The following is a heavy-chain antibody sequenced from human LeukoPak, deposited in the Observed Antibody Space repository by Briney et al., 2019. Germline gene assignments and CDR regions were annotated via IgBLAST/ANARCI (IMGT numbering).Heavy chain of an antibody. CDR2: ISWNSGSI. Sequence: GRSLRLSCAASGFTFDGYAMHWVRQAPGKGLEWVSGISWNSGSIGYADSVKGRFTISRDNAKNSLYLQMNSLRAEDMALYYCAKAFRGDYYYMDVWGKGTTVTVSS. CDR3: AKAFRGDYYYMDV. J-gene: IGHJ6*03. V-gene: IGHV3-9*03. D-gene: IGHD3-3*02. CDR1: GFTFDGYA.